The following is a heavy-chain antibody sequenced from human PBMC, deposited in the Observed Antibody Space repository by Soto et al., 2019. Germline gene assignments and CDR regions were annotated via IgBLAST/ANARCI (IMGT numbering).Heavy chain of an antibody. V-gene: IGHV3-21*02. CDR3: AREDRVATTDY. CDR2: ISSSSNYI. CDR1: GFTFSIYT. Sequence: EVQLVEAGGGLVKPGGSLRLSCAASGFTFSIYTMNWVRQAPGKGLEWVSAISSSSNYIYYADSVKGRFTISRDNARNSLYLQMNSLRAEDTTVYYCAREDRVATTDYCGQGTLVTVSS. J-gene: IGHJ4*02. D-gene: IGHD5-12*01.